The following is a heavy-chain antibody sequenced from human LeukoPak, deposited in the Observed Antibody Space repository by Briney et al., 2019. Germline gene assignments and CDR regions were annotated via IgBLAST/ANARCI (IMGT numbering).Heavy chain of an antibody. CDR2: INPNSGGT. D-gene: IGHD1-14*01. J-gene: IGHJ4*02. CDR3: AREGILRWYFDY. CDR1: GYTFTGYY. V-gene: IGHV1-2*02. Sequence: ASVKVSCTASGYTFTGYYMHWVRQAPGQGLEWMGWINPNSGGTNYAQKFQGRVTMTRDTSISTAYMELSRLRSDDTAVYYCAREGILRWYFDYWGQGTLVTVSS.